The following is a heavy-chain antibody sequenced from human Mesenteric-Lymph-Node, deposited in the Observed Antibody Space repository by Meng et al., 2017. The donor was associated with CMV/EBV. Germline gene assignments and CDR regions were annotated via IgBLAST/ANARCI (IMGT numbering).Heavy chain of an antibody. Sequence: ASVTVSCMASGYTFTAYFIHWVRQVPGQGLEWMGWINPNSGGTNYAQKFQGRVTMTRDTSISTAHLELSRMRSDDAAVYYCARLGIGYDISGYLGDFDYWGQGTLVTVSS. CDR2: INPNSGGT. J-gene: IGHJ4*02. CDR3: ARLGIGYDISGYLGDFDY. V-gene: IGHV1-2*02. CDR1: GYTFTAYF. D-gene: IGHD3-22*01.